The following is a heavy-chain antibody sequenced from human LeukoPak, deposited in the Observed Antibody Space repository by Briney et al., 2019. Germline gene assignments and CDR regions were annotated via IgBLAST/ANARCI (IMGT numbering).Heavy chain of an antibody. CDR3: AKDTSADYYYYGMDV. Sequence: GGSLRLSCAASGFTFSSYAMSWVRQAPGKGLEWVSAISGSGGSTYYADSVKGRFTISRDNAKNSLYLQMNSLRAEDTALYYCAKDTSADYYYYGMDVWGQGTTVTVSS. J-gene: IGHJ6*02. CDR2: ISGSGGST. CDR1: GFTFSSYA. D-gene: IGHD3-3*01. V-gene: IGHV3-23*01.